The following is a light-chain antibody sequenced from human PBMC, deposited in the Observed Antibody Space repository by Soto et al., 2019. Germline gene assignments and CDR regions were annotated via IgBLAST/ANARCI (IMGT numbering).Light chain of an antibody. Sequence: DIQMTQSPSSVSASIGDTVTITCRASQDISTLLAWYQQKPGKAPKLLIYGASTLESGVPSRFSGRGSGTDFTLTISSLQPEDFATCFCQQADSFPLTFGGGPKVEIK. CDR3: QQADSFPLT. CDR2: GAS. V-gene: IGKV1D-12*01. J-gene: IGKJ4*02. CDR1: QDISTL.